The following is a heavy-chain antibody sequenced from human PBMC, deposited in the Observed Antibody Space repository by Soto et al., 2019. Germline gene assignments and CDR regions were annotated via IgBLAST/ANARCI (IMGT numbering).Heavy chain of an antibody. D-gene: IGHD4-17*01. J-gene: IGHJ5*02. Sequence: SETLSLTCTVFGGSVSIGDYLWSWIRQRPGKGLGWIGYIHDSGNTYYNPSLKSRVTISLDTSKNQFSLKVTSMTAADTGVDFCGRARGGDSGDYASLFDRWGQGNLVTVSS. CDR3: GRARGGDSGDYASLFDR. V-gene: IGHV4-30-4*01. CDR1: GGSVSIGDYL. CDR2: IHDSGNT.